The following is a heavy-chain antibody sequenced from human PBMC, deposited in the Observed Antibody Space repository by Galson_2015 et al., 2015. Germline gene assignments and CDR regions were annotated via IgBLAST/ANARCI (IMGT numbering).Heavy chain of an antibody. D-gene: IGHD3-9*01. CDR3: ARQSLPNHASDYDILTGYPDY. CDR2: IYPGDSDT. J-gene: IGHJ4*02. Sequence: QSGAEVKKPGESLKISCRGSGYSFTSYWIGWVRQMPGKGLEWMGIIYPGDSDTRYSPSFQGQVTISADKSISTAYLQWSSLKASDTAMYYCARQSLPNHASDYDILTGYPDYWGQGTLVTVSS. CDR1: GYSFTSYW. V-gene: IGHV5-51*01.